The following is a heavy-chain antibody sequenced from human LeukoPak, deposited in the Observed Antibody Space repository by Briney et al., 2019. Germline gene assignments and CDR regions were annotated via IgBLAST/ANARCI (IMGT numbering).Heavy chain of an antibody. J-gene: IGHJ4*02. CDR1: GFTFSSYS. V-gene: IGHV3-48*01. D-gene: IGHD3-16*01. CDR3: ARDLLSGEPS. Sequence: GGSLRLSCAASGFTFSSYSMNWVRQAQGKGLEWVSYISSSSSTIYYADSVKGRFTIYRDNAKNSLYLQMNSLRAEDTAVYYCARDLLSGEPSWGQGTLVTVSS. CDR2: ISSSSSTI.